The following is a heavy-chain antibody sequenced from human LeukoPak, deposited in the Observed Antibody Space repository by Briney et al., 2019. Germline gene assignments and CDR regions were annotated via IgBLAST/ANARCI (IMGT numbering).Heavy chain of an antibody. CDR1: GFTFSDYA. CDR2: IAAGAPIT. D-gene: IGHD7-27*01. Sequence: GGSLRLSCAASGFTFSDYAMSWVRQAPGKGLEWVSTIAAGAPITDYTGSVKGRFTISRDNSKNTLYLQMNSLRAEDTAVYYCAKTWGSKGRRDYYFNYWGQGTLVTVSS. V-gene: IGHV3-23*01. CDR3: AKTWGSKGRRDYYFNY. J-gene: IGHJ4*02.